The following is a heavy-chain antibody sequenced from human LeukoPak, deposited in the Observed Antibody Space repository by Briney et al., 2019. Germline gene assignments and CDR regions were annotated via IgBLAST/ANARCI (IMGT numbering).Heavy chain of an antibody. J-gene: IGHJ4*03. Sequence: GRSLRLSCAASGFTFSSYAMHWVRQAPPKGLQWVAVISYDGSNKYYADSVKGRFTISRDNSKNTLYLQMNSLRGEDTAVYYCAREGSTSCHFDYWGKGTTVTVSS. D-gene: IGHD2-2*01. CDR2: ISYDGSNK. CDR3: AREGSTSCHFDY. V-gene: IGHV3-30*04. CDR1: GFTFSSYA.